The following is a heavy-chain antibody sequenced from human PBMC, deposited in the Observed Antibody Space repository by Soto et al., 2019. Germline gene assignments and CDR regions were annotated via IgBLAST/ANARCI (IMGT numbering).Heavy chain of an antibody. V-gene: IGHV3-30*18. CDR3: AKGGGYCSIGSCRTDH. CDR1: GFIFRSYG. CDR2: IAYDGADT. D-gene: IGHD2-15*01. Sequence: QVQLVESGGGVVQPGRSLRLSCAASGFIFRSYGMHWVRQAPGKGLEWVAAIAYDGADTYYLDSVKGRFTISRDNSRDTLHLQMNSLRVGDTAVYYCAKGGGYCSIGSCRTDHWGQGTLVTVSS. J-gene: IGHJ4*02.